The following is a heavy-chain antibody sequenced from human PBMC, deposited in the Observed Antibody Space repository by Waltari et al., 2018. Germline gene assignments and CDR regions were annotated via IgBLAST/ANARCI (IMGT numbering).Heavy chain of an antibody. D-gene: IGHD1-26*01. CDR1: GGSFSGYY. J-gene: IGHJ4*02. CDR3: ARAAGGTMGY. V-gene: IGHV4-34*01. CDR2: INHSGST. Sequence: QVQLQQWGAGLLKPSETLSLTCAVYGGSFSGYYWSWIRQPPGKGLEWIGEINHSGSTNYNPSLKSRVTISVDTSKNQFSLKLSSVTAADTAVYYCARAAGGTMGYWGQGTLVTVSS.